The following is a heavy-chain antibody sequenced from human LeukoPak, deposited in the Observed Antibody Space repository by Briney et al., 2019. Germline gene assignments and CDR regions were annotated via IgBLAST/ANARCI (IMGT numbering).Heavy chain of an antibody. CDR2: IRSEAYGATT. CDR3: RPSAGLNYYFYYMDV. CDR1: GFTFSSYA. V-gene: IGHV3-49*04. J-gene: IGHJ6*03. Sequence: GGSLRLSCAASGFTFSSYAMSWVRQAPGKGLEWVGFIRSEAYGATTDYAASVKGRFTISRDDSKSIAYLQMNSLKTEDTAVYYCRPSAGLNYYFYYMDVWGKGTTVTVSS. D-gene: IGHD6-13*01.